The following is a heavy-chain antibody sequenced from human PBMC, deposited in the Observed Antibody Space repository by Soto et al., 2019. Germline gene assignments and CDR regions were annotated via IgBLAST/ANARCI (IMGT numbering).Heavy chain of an antibody. CDR1: GGSISSGGYY. J-gene: IGHJ6*03. CDR3: ARSSTYYDFWRADYYYYMDV. CDR2: IYYSGST. D-gene: IGHD3-3*01. V-gene: IGHV4-31*03. Sequence: QVQLQESGPGLVKPSQTLSLTCTVSGGSISSGGYYWSWIRQHPGRGLEWIGYIYYSGSTYYNPSLKSRVTISVDTSKNQFSLKLSSVTAADTAVYYCARSSTYYDFWRADYYYYMDVWGKGTTVTVSS.